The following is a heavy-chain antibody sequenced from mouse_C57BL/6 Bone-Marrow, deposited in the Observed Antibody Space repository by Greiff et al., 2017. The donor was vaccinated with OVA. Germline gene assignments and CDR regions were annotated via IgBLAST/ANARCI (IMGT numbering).Heavy chain of an antibody. CDR2: ILPGSGST. Sequence: VQGVESGAELMKPGASVKLYCKATGYTFTGYWIEWVKQRPGHGLEWIGEILPGSGSTNYNEKFKGKATFTADTSSNTAYMQLSSLTTEDSAIYYCARWGYGSSYDPRYFDVWGTGTTVTVSS. D-gene: IGHD1-1*01. J-gene: IGHJ1*03. CDR3: ARWGYGSSYDPRYFDV. V-gene: IGHV1-9*01. CDR1: GYTFTGYW.